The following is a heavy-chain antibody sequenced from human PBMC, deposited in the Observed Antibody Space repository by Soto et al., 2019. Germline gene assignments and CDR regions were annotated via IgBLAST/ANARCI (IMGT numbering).Heavy chain of an antibody. CDR2: VSHPRRNT. Sequence: VQLVESGGGVVQPGRSLRLSCAASGFTFSDNAMHWVRQAPGKGLEGVAVVSHPRRNTHYADAVKGRFTISRDSSKNTVSLETTSLRAEDTAVYYCAKGGRQWLVTSDFNYWGQGALVTVSS. J-gene: IGHJ4*02. CDR3: AKGGRQWLVTSDFNY. CDR1: GFTFSDNA. V-gene: IGHV3-30*18. D-gene: IGHD6-19*01.